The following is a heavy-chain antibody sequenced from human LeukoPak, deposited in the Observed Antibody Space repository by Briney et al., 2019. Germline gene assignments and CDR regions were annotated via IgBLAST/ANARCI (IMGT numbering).Heavy chain of an antibody. CDR3: AKRGVVIRVILVGFHQEAYYFDS. CDR2: ISDTGGRT. J-gene: IGHJ4*02. Sequence: SGGSLRLSCAVSGITLSNYGMTWVRQAPGKGLEWVAGISDTGGRTTYADSVKGRFTISRDNPKNTLYLQMNSLRAEDTAVYFCAKRGVVIRVILVGFHQEAYYFDSWGQGALVTVSS. V-gene: IGHV3-23*01. D-gene: IGHD3-22*01. CDR1: GITLSNYG.